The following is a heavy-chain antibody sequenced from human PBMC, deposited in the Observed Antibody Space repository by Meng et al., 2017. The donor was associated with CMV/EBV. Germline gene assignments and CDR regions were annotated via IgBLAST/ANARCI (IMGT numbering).Heavy chain of an antibody. CDR3: ARRHIVGATTAPLYYFDY. V-gene: IGHV3-23*01. Sequence: GGSLRLSCTVSGGSISSGDYYWSWIRQPPGKGLEWVSNISGGGGTTYYTDSLRSRFTVSRDNSKDTLYLQMNSLRAEDTAVYYCARRHIVGATTAPLYYFDYWGQGTLVTVSS. J-gene: IGHJ4*02. CDR2: ISGGGGTT. CDR1: GGSISSGDYY. D-gene: IGHD1-26*01.